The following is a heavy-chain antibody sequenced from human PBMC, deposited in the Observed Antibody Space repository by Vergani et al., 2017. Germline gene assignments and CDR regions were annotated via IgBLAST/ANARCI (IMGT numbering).Heavy chain of an antibody. CDR1: GFTVSTNY. Sequence: EVQLVESGGGLVQPGGSLRLSCAASGFTVSTNYMSWVRQAPGRGLEWVSVIYRGGSTDYADSVKGRFTISRHNSKNTLYLQMNSLRAEDTAVYYCARALHSSGWYFDYWGQGTLVTVSS. CDR2: IYRGGST. CDR3: ARALHSSGWYFDY. D-gene: IGHD6-19*01. J-gene: IGHJ4*02. V-gene: IGHV3-53*04.